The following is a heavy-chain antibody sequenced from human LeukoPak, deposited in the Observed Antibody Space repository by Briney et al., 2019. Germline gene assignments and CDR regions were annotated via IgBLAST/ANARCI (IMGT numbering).Heavy chain of an antibody. D-gene: IGHD3/OR15-3a*01. V-gene: IGHV4-4*07. J-gene: IGHJ4*02. CDR2: VYSSGST. Sequence: SETLSLTFTVSGGAISGYYWSWIRQPAGKGLEWLGRVYSSGSTKYNPSLESRVTMSVDTSKNQFSLKLNFVTAADTAVYYCARVGSGYDFFDYWGQGTLVTVSS. CDR1: GGAISGYY. CDR3: ARVGSGYDFFDY.